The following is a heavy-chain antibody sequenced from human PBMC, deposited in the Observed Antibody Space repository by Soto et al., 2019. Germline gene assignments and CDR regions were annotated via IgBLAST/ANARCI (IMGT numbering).Heavy chain of an antibody. CDR2: ISESSSNT. CDR1: GLTFSSHA. Sequence: EVQLLESGGGLVQPGGSLRLSCAASGLTFSSHAMAWVRQAPGKGLEWLSSISESSSNTYYADSVKGRFTISKDNSKNMLYLQMNSLRDEDTAVYYCAKKPNGFDSWGQGTLVTVSS. J-gene: IGHJ5*01. CDR3: AKKPNGFDS. V-gene: IGHV3-23*01.